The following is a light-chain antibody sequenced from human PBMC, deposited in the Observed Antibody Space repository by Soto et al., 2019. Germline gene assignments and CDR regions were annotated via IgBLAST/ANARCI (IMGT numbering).Light chain of an antibody. CDR3: PQTYRTPLT. J-gene: IGKJ4*01. CDR2: AAS. Sequence: DIQMTQSPSSLSASVGGRVTITCRAGQYIGRYLNWYQQKPGKAPKLLIYAASSLHSGVPSRFSGSGSGTDFTLTISSLQPEDFATYSCPQTYRTPLTFGGGTKVDIK. V-gene: IGKV1-39*01. CDR1: QYIGRY.